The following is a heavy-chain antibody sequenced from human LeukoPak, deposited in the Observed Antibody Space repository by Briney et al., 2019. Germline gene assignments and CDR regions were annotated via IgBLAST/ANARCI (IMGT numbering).Heavy chain of an antibody. CDR1: GFTFSHFW. J-gene: IGHJ1*01. V-gene: IGHV3-7*04. CDR2: MDQNGAEK. CDR3: TRSHWGPEF. Sequence: PGGSLRLSCAASGFTFSHFWMSWVRQAPGKGLEWVANMDQNGAEKFCVDSVKGRFTISRDNSKNSLYLQINSLRAEDTAVYYCTRSHWGPEFWGQGTLVAVSS. D-gene: IGHD7-27*01.